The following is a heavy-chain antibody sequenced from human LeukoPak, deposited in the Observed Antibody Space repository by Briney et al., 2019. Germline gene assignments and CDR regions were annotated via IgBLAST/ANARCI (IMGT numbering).Heavy chain of an antibody. V-gene: IGHV4-59*12. CDR2: IYYSGST. J-gene: IGHJ5*02. CDR3: ARDAVTTRGWFDP. CDR1: GGSISSYY. D-gene: IGHD4-17*01. Sequence: HPSETLSLTCTVSGGSISSYYWSWIRQPPGKGLEWIGYIYYSGSTNYNPSLKSRVTISVDTSKNQFSLTLNSVTGADTAVYYCARDAVTTRGWFDPWGQGTLVTVSS.